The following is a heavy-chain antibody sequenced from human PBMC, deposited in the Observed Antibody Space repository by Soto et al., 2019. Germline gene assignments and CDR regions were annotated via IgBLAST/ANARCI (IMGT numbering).Heavy chain of an antibody. Sequence: SVKVSCKTSGDSFKNYAIGWVRQVPGQGLEWTGSIIPLFGTTNYARIFEGRVTITADKSTTTVYMELGSLRSEDTAVYYCARLHSTMITFDYWGQGTPVTVSS. V-gene: IGHV1-69*06. CDR2: IIPLFGTT. CDR1: GDSFKNYA. CDR3: ARLHSTMITFDY. J-gene: IGHJ4*02. D-gene: IGHD3-22*01.